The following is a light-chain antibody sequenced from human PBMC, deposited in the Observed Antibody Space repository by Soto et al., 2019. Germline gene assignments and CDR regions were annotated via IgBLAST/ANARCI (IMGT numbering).Light chain of an antibody. CDR3: QQYNSYPLT. V-gene: IGKV1-16*02. J-gene: IGKJ4*01. CDR2: AAS. CDR1: QGINNY. Sequence: DIQMTQSPSSLSASVGDRVTITCRAIQGINNYVAWFQQKPGKAPTSLIYAASTLQSGAPSKFSGSGSGTDFTLTISSLQPEDSATYYCQQYNSYPLTFGGGTRVEI.